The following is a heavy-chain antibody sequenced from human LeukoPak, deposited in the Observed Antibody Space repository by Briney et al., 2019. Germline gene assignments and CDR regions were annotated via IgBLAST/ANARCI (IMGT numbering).Heavy chain of an antibody. CDR3: AKGGNSAPLDY. Sequence: GGSLRLSCTASGLILIDSAMTWVRQAPGKGLEWVSAISSSGGDTIYTDSAKGRFTISRDNSKNTLYLQMNSLRAEDTAIYYCAKGGNSAPLDYWGQGTLVTVSS. J-gene: IGHJ4*02. D-gene: IGHD1-7*01. V-gene: IGHV3-23*01. CDR2: ISSSGGDT. CDR1: GLILIDSA.